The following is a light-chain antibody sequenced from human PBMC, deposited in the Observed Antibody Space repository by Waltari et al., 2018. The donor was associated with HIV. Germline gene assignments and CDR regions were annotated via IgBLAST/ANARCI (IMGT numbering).Light chain of an antibody. CDR3: QRYKDWPPSP. CDR2: GAS. J-gene: IGKJ2*01. V-gene: IGKV3-15*01. CDR1: QNVYNN. Sequence: ILVTQSPATMSVSPGERATLSCKTSQNVYNNLAWYQHKPGQAPRLLMSGASTRARDVPPRCTGSGSGTEFTLTINSLLPEDVAVYYCQRYKDWPPSPFGQGTKVDIK.